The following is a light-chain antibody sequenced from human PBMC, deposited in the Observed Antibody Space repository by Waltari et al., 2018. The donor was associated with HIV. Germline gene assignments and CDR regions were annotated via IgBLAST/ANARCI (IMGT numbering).Light chain of an antibody. CDR3: CSYAGSSTPFV. CDR1: TSDVGSYNL. Sequence: QSALTQPASVSGSPGQSITISCPGTTSDVGSYNLVSWYQQYPGKVPKLMIYEVSKRPSGVSNRFSGSKSGNTASLTISGLQAEDEADYYCCSYAGSSTPFVFGTATKVTVL. J-gene: IGLJ1*01. V-gene: IGLV2-23*02. CDR2: EVS.